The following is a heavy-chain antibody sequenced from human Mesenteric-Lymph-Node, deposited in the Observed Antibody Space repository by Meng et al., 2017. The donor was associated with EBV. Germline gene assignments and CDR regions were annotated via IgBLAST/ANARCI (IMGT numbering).Heavy chain of an antibody. Sequence: QQPASVVLEPSETLSLCCAGLGGSIVSSSGWSWGREPLGKGLEWIGEIYHSGSTNYNPSPKSRVTISVDKSKNQFSLQLSSVTAADTAVYYCARVAYCSGGSCYLYYFDYWGQGTLVTVSS. CDR2: IYHSGST. CDR3: ARVAYCSGGSCYLYYFDY. D-gene: IGHD2-15*01. V-gene: IGHV4-4*02. J-gene: IGHJ4*02. CDR1: GGSIVSSSG.